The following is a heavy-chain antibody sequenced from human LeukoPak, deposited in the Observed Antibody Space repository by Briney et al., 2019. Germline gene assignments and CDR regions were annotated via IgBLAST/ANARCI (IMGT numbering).Heavy chain of an antibody. Sequence: GGSLRLSCAASGFTFSSYWMSWVRQAPGKGLEWVANIKQDGSEKYYVDSVKGRFTISRDNAKNSLYLHMNSLRAEDTAVYYCATSRFIAVAGLDYWGQGTLVTVSS. CDR3: ATSRFIAVAGLDY. D-gene: IGHD6-19*01. V-gene: IGHV3-7*01. CDR2: IKQDGSEK. CDR1: GFTFSSYW. J-gene: IGHJ4*02.